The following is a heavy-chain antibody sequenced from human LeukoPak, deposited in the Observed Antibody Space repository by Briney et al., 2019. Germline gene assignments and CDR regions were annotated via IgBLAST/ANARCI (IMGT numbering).Heavy chain of an antibody. J-gene: IGHJ4*02. V-gene: IGHV3-7*01. Sequence: GEYLRRSCVGSGFTFDKFYMSWARQAPGKGLEWVAQINQDGSGKYYVDSVRGRFTISRDNARTSVYLQMVSLSADDTAVYYCAREQWWRLDYWGQGTLVTVSS. CDR1: GFTFDKFY. CDR2: INQDGSGK. D-gene: IGHD2-21*02. CDR3: AREQWWRLDY.